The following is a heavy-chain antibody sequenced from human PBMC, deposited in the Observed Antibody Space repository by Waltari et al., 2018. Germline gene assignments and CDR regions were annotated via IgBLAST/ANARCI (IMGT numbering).Heavy chain of an antibody. D-gene: IGHD3-16*02. Sequence: QLQLQESGPGLVKPSETLSLTCTVSGGSISSSSYYWGWIRQPPGKGLEWIGSIYYRGGTNHNPSLKSRVTISVDTSKNQFSLKLSSVTAADTAVYYCARVQLRLGELSALDYWGQGTLVTVSS. CDR2: IYYRGGT. CDR3: ARVQLRLGELSALDY. CDR1: GGSISSSSYY. J-gene: IGHJ4*02. V-gene: IGHV4-39*01.